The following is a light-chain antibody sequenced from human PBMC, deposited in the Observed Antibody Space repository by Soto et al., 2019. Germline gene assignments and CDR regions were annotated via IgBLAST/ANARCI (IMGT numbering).Light chain of an antibody. CDR3: QQNGSLPIT. V-gene: IGKV3-20*01. CDR1: QSLTGGY. CDR2: SAS. Sequence: DIVLTQSPGTLSLSPGERATLSCRASQSLTGGYLAWFQQKPGQTPRLLIYSASNRATGIPDRFSGSGSGTDFTLTISRLVPEDFVVYYCQQNGSLPITFGQGTRLAIK. J-gene: IGKJ5*01.